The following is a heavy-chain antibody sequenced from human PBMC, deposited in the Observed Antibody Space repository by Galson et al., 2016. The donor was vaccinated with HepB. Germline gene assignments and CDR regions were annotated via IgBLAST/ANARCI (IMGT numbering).Heavy chain of an antibody. CDR1: GGTFSSHI. J-gene: IGHJ4*02. D-gene: IGHD2-21*01. CDR3: ARDADDILLVY. Sequence: SVKVSCKASGGTFSSHIISWVRQAPGQGLEWMGRIIPTLGITYNAQRFQGRVTIIADESTSTSYLELSSLKSEDTAVYYCARDADDILLVYWGQGTLVTVSS. CDR2: IIPTLGIT. V-gene: IGHV1-69*04.